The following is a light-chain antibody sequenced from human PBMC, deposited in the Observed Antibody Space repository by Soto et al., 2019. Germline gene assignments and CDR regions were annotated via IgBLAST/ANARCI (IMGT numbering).Light chain of an antibody. CDR3: CSYADNYSYV. Sequence: QSALTQPASVSGSPRQSITISCTGASSDVGGYTYVSWYQQHPGKAPKLMTYDVSKRPSGVPDRFSGSKSGNTASLTISGLQAEDEADYYCCSYADNYSYVFGTGTKVTVL. CDR2: DVS. V-gene: IGLV2-11*01. J-gene: IGLJ1*01. CDR1: SSDVGGYTY.